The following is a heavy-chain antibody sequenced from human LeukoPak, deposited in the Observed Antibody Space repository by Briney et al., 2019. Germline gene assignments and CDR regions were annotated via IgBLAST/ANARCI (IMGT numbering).Heavy chain of an antibody. CDR2: ISGSGGST. Sequence: HPGGSLRLSCATSGFTFSSYAMSWVRQAPGKGLEWVSAISGSGGSTYYADSVKGRFTISRDNSKNTLYLQMNSLRAEDTAVYYCAKRSILEVGFSVYYGMDVWGQGTTVTVSS. D-gene: IGHD1-26*01. CDR3: AKRSILEVGFSVYYGMDV. J-gene: IGHJ6*02. V-gene: IGHV3-23*01. CDR1: GFTFSSYA.